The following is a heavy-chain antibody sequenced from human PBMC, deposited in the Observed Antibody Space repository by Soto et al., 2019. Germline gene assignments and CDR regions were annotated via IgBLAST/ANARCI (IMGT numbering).Heavy chain of an antibody. V-gene: IGHV4-4*02. CDR2: IYHRGST. CDR3: ARAFWSGSPDY. D-gene: IGHD3-3*01. J-gene: IGHJ4*02. CDR1: GGSIRSSNW. Sequence: SETLSLTCAVSGGSIRSSNWWSWVRQPPGKGLEWIGEIYHRGSTNYNPSLKSRVTISVDKSKNQFSLKLSSVTAADTAVYYCARAFWSGSPDYWGQGTQVTVSS.